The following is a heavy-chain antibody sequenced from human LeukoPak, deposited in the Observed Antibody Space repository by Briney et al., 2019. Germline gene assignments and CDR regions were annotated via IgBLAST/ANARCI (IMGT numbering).Heavy chain of an antibody. J-gene: IGHJ6*03. D-gene: IGHD6-13*01. Sequence: GESLKISCKGSGYSFTSYWIGWVRQMPGQGLEWMGIIYPDDSDTRYSPSFQGQVTISADKSASTAYLQWSSLQASDTAIYYCARQRARYTGTFYYFYYMDVWGTGTTVTISS. CDR3: ARQRARYTGTFYYFYYMDV. CDR1: GYSFTSYW. CDR2: IYPDDSDT. V-gene: IGHV5-51*01.